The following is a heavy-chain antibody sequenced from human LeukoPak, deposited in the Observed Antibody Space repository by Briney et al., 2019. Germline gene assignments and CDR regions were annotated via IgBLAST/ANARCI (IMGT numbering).Heavy chain of an antibody. J-gene: IGHJ4*02. Sequence: PGGSLRLSCAASGFNFANHAMNWVRQAPGKGLEWVSYISSSGSTMYYADSVKGRFAISRDNAKNSLYLQMNSLRDEDTAVYYCARDQRDSSGWYYFDYWGQGTLVTVSS. CDR3: ARDQRDSSGWYYFDY. V-gene: IGHV3-48*02. CDR2: ISSSGSTM. CDR1: GFNFANHA. D-gene: IGHD6-19*01.